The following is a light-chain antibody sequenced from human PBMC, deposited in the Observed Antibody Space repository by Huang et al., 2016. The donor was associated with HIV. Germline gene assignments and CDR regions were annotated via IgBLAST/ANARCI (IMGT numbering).Light chain of an antibody. J-gene: IGKJ2*02. CDR1: QSVTKY. Sequence: DIQMTQSPSSLSASVGDRVIITCPASQSVTKYLNWYQHMPGKAPKLLIYGASTLQGGVSSRFSGSGSGTEFTLSISSLQPEDAATYYCQQSYRLPRTFGQGTSLEI. CDR3: QQSYRLPRT. CDR2: GAS. V-gene: IGKV1-39*01.